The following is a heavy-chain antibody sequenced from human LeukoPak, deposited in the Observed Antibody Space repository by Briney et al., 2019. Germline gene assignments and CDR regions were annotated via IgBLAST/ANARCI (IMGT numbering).Heavy chain of an antibody. Sequence: SETLSLTCTVSGGSISSSSYYWGWIRQPPGKGLEWIGSIYYSWSTNYNPSIKSRVIISVDTSKSQFSLKLSSVTAADTAVYYCARGYCSGGSCYSYYYYNYMDVWGKGTTVTVSS. J-gene: IGHJ6*03. CDR1: GGSISSSSYY. CDR2: IYYSWST. CDR3: ARGYCSGGSCYSYYYYNYMDV. D-gene: IGHD2-15*01. V-gene: IGHV4-39*07.